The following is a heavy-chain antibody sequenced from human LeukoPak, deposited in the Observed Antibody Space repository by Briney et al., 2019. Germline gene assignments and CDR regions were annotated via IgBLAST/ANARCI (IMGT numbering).Heavy chain of an antibody. D-gene: IGHD3-3*01. CDR2: IYTSGST. Sequence: SETLSLTCTVSGVSISSYYWSWLRQPAGKGLEWIGRIYTSGSTNYNPSLKSRVTMSVDTSKNQFSLKLSSVTAADTAVYYCARDGITIFGVAPFDYWGQGTLVTVSS. CDR1: GVSISSYY. CDR3: ARDGITIFGVAPFDY. J-gene: IGHJ4*02. V-gene: IGHV4-4*07.